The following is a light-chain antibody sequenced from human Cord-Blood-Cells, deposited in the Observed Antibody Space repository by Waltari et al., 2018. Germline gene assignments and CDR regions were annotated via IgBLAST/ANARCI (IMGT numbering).Light chain of an antibody. CDR1: QSVLYSSNNKNY. CDR3: QQYYSTPPT. V-gene: IGKV4-1*01. J-gene: IGKJ1*01. CDR2: WAP. Sequence: DIVMTQSPDSLAVSLGERATINCKSSQSVLYSSNNKNYLAWYQQKPGQPPKLLIYWAPTRESGVPDRFSGSGSGTDVTLTISSLQAEDVAVYYCQQYYSTPPTFGQGTKVEIK.